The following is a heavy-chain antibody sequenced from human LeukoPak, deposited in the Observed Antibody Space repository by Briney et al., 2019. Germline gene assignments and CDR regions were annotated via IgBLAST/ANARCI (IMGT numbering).Heavy chain of an antibody. V-gene: IGHV1-46*01. Sequence: ASVKVSCKASGDSFTKYYMHWVRQAPGQGLEWMGIINPRGGSTSNAQKFQGRVTMTRDMSTSTVYMELSSLRSEDTAVYYCARASDSYDAFDIWGQGTMVTVSS. CDR3: ARASDSYDAFDI. D-gene: IGHD1-26*01. CDR1: GDSFTKYY. J-gene: IGHJ3*02. CDR2: INPRGGST.